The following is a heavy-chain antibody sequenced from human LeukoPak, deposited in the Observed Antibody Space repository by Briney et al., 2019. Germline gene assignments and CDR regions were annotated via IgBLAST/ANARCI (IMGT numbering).Heavy chain of an antibody. V-gene: IGHV2-5*02. D-gene: IGHD1/OR15-1a*01. Sequence: ESGPTLVIPTQTLTLTCTFSGFSLYSSGVGVDWIRQPPGRALEWLAVIYWDDDKRYNPSLRSRLTMSKDASRNQVFLVVANMDPVDTATYYCAHRRPGQLTGWDNSYFDNWGPGTLVTVSS. CDR3: AHRRPGQLTGWDNSYFDN. J-gene: IGHJ4*02. CDR1: GFSLYSSGVG. CDR2: IYWDDDK.